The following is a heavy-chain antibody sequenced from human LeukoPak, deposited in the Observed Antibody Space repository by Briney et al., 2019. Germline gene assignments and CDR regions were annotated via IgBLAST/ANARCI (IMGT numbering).Heavy chain of an antibody. CDR1: GFTFSNYA. D-gene: IGHD6-19*01. J-gene: IGHJ4*02. CDR3: ARDKSGNGWTGSIDN. Sequence: GGSLRLSCAASGFTFSNYAMHWVRQAPGKGLEWVAVIWYDRGDKYYADAVKGRFTISRDDSKNTLYLQIKSLRAEDTAVYYCARDKSGNGWTGSIDNWGQGTLVTVSA. CDR2: IWYDRGDK. V-gene: IGHV3-33*01.